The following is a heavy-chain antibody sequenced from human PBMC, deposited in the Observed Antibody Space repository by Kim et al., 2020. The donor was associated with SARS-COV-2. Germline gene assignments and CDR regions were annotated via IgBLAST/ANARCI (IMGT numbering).Heavy chain of an antibody. J-gene: IGHJ4*02. V-gene: IGHV3-7*03. CDR2: EK. CDR3: ARERSSALDY. Sequence: EKYYVDYVKGRFTISKVNAKNSLYLQVNSLRAEDPAVYYCARERSSALDYWGQGSLVTVAS.